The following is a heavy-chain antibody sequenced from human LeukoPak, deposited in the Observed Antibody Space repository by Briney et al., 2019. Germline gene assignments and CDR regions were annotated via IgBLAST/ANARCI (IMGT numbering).Heavy chain of an antibody. D-gene: IGHD2-21*02. CDR1: GFTVSTNH. CDR2: IYVNTNT. CDR3: ARDREVVTAKAQMDV. Sequence: GGSLRLSCAVSGFTVSTNHMAWVRQAPGKGLEWVSVIYVNTNTYYTDSVKGRFTISRDNSKNTVFLQMNSLRVENTAVYYCARDREVVTAKAQMDVWGKGTTVTVSS. V-gene: IGHV3-53*01. J-gene: IGHJ6*04.